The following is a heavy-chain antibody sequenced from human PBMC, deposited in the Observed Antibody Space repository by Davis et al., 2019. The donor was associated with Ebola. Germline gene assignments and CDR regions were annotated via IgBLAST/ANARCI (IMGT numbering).Heavy chain of an antibody. CDR2: ISYDGSNK. CDR1: GSTFSSYG. Sequence: PGGPLRLSCAAPGSTFSSYGLHWVPQAPGKGLEWVAVISYDGSNKYYADSVTGRFTISRDNSKNTLYLQMNSLRAEDTAVYYCARAWVARMHGKIPLGGYWGQGTLVTVSS. D-gene: IGHD7-27*01. V-gene: IGHV3-33*05. J-gene: IGHJ4*02. CDR3: ARAWVARMHGKIPLGGY.